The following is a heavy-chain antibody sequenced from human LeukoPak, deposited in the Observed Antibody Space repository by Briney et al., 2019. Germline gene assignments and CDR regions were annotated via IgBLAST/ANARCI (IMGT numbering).Heavy chain of an antibody. CDR3: ARDPGYESWSPFWGGMDV. CDR2: ITRDGSST. Sequence: GSLRLSCAASGFTFSSSWMHWVRQAPGKGLVWVSRITRDGSSTTYADSVKGRFTTSRDNAKNTLYLQMDSLRDDDTAVYYCARDPGYESWSPFWGGMDVWGNGTTVTVSS. J-gene: IGHJ6*04. CDR1: GFTFSSSW. V-gene: IGHV3-74*01. D-gene: IGHD3-16*01.